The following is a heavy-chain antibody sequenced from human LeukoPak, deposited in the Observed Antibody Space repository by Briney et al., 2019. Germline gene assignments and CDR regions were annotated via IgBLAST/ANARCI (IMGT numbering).Heavy chain of an antibody. Sequence: ASVKVSCKASGYTFTSYGISWVRQAPGQGLEWMGWISAYNGNTNYAQKLQGRVTMTTDTSTSTAYMELRSLRSDDTAVYYCARVHSSNWYGFFGFDYWGQGTLVTVSS. CDR1: GYTFTSYG. D-gene: IGHD6-13*01. CDR2: ISAYNGNT. J-gene: IGHJ4*02. V-gene: IGHV1-18*01. CDR3: ARVHSSNWYGFFGFDY.